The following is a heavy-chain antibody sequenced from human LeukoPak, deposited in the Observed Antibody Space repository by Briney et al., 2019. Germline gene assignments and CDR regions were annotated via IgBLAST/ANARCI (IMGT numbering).Heavy chain of an antibody. Sequence: PSETLSLTCAVYGGSFSGYYWSWIRQPPGKGLEWIGEINHSGSTNYNPSLKSRVTISVDTSKNQFSLKLSSVTAADTAVYYCARRATHRPFDPWGRGTLVTVSS. J-gene: IGHJ5*02. CDR1: GGSFSGYY. CDR3: ARRATHRPFDP. D-gene: IGHD1-14*01. CDR2: INHSGST. V-gene: IGHV4-34*01.